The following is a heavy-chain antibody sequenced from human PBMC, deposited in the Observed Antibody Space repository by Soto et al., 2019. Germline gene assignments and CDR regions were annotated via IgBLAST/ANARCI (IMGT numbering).Heavy chain of an antibody. J-gene: IGHJ6*02. Sequence: LRLSCAASGFTFSSYGMHWVRQAPGKGLEWVAVISYDGSHQYYAESVKGRFTISRDNSKNTLFLQMKSLTVEDTAVYYCAKDIVHYYYGMDVWGQGTTVTVSS. CDR2: ISYDGSHQ. CDR1: GFTFSSYG. V-gene: IGHV3-30*18. CDR3: AKDIVHYYYGMDV. D-gene: IGHD3-16*02.